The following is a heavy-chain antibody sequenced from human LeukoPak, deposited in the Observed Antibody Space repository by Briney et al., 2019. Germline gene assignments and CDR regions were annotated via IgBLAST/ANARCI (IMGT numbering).Heavy chain of an antibody. CDR2: IYYSGST. CDR3: ARGPGIHSYYYGMDV. Sequence: SETLSLTCTVSGGSISSYYWSWIRQPPGKGLEWIGYIYYSGSTNYNPSLKSRVTISVDTSKNQFSLKLSSVTAADTAVYYCARGPGIHSYYYGMDVWGKGTTVTVSS. J-gene: IGHJ6*04. CDR1: GGSISSYY. V-gene: IGHV4-59*01.